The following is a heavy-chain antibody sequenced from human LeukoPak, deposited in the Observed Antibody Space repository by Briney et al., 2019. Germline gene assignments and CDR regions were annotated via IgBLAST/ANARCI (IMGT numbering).Heavy chain of an antibody. CDR1: GFTFSSYG. V-gene: IGHV3-20*04. Sequence: GRSLRLSCAASGFTFSSYGMHWVRQAPGKGLEWVSGITGNGGTTAYADSVKGRFTISRDNAKNSLFLQMNSLRAEDTALYYCARDGPVAGVELDCWGQGTLVTVSS. D-gene: IGHD6-19*01. J-gene: IGHJ4*02. CDR2: ITGNGGTT. CDR3: ARDGPVAGVELDC.